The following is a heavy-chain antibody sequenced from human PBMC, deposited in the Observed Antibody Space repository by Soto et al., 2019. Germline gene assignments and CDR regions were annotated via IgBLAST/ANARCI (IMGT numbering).Heavy chain of an antibody. D-gene: IGHD3-16*01. CDR3: ARWGTTGGVDD. CDR2: TSYDGSNN. J-gene: IGHJ4*02. V-gene: IGHV3-33*05. Sequence: QVQLVESGGGVVQPGTSLRLSCVGSGFTFRSYVIHWVRQAPGKGLEWVALTSYDGSNNFYGDSVKGRFTISRHNSRNTVELQMDSLTFDDTALYCCARWGTTGGVDDWGQGTLVSVSS. CDR1: GFTFRSYV.